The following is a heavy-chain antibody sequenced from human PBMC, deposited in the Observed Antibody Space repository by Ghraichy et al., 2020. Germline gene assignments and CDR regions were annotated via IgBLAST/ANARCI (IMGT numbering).Heavy chain of an antibody. CDR2: ISYDGSNK. J-gene: IGHJ4*02. D-gene: IGHD4-17*01. V-gene: IGHV3-30*18. Sequence: GGSLRLSCAASGFTFSSYGMHWVRQAPGKGLEWVAVISYDGSNKYYADSVKGRFTISRDNSKNTLYLQMNSLRAEDTAVYYCAKDKDYAFDYWGQGTLVTVSS. CDR3: AKDKDYAFDY. CDR1: GFTFSSYG.